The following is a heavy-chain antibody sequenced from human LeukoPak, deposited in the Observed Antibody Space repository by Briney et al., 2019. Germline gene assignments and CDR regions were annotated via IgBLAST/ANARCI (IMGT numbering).Heavy chain of an antibody. J-gene: IGHJ4*02. V-gene: IGHV1-24*01. D-gene: IGHD3-3*01. CDR3: SSSGVEEWQGLHF. Sequence: ASVKVSCKVSGYTLTELSMHWVRQAPGKGLEWMGGFDVAETDTIYAQKFQGRVTMTEDTSTDTAYMELNSLSSEDTAVYYCSSSGVEEWQGLHFWGQGTLVTVSS. CDR1: GYTLTELS. CDR2: FDVAETDT.